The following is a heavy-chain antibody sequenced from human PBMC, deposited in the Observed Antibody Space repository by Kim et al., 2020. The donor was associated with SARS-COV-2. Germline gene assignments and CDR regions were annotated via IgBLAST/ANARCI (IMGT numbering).Heavy chain of an antibody. CDR1: GGSISSGGYY. CDR3: ARVAGGYCSSTSCPRGAFDI. Sequence: SETLSLTCTVSGGSISSGGYYWSWIRQHPGKGLEWIGYIYYSGSTYYNPSLKSRVTISVDTSKNQFSLKLSSVTAADTAVYYCARVAGGYCSSTSCPRGAFDIWGQGTMGTVSS. D-gene: IGHD2-2*01. J-gene: IGHJ3*02. CDR2: IYYSGST. V-gene: IGHV4-31*03.